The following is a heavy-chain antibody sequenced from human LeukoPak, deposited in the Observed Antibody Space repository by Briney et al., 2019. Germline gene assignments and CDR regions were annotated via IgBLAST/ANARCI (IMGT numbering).Heavy chain of an antibody. Sequence: PSQTLSLTCTVSGGSISSGGYYWSWIRQHPGKGLEWIGYIYYSGSTYYNPSLKSRVTISVDTSKNQFSLKLSSVTAADTAVYYCARVNYDYVWGKPLMFDYWGQGTLVTVSS. J-gene: IGHJ4*02. CDR1: GGSISSGGYY. CDR2: IYYSGST. D-gene: IGHD3-16*01. CDR3: ARVNYDYVWGKPLMFDY. V-gene: IGHV4-31*03.